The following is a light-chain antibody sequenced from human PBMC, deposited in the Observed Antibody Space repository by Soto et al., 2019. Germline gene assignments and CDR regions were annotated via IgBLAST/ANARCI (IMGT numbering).Light chain of an antibody. CDR1: SSNIGSNT. J-gene: IGLJ3*02. CDR3: AAWDDSLNGQV. Sequence: QSVLTQPPSASGTPGQRVTISCSGSSSNIGSNTVNWYQQLPGTAPKLLIYSNNQRPSGVPDRFSGSKSGTSASLAISGLQSEDEADYFCAAWDDSLNGQVFGGATKLTVL. CDR2: SNN. V-gene: IGLV1-44*01.